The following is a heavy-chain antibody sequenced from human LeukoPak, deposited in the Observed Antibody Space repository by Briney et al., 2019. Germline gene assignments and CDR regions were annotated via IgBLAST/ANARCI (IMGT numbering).Heavy chain of an antibody. D-gene: IGHD4-11*01. Sequence: PSETLSLTCTVSGGSISSGGYYWGWIRQHPGKGLEWIGYIYYSGSTYYNPSLKSRVTISVDTSKNQFSLKLSSVTAADTAVYYCARAVVRGVRTTLNWFDPWGQGTLVTVSS. J-gene: IGHJ5*02. CDR3: ARAVVRGVRTTLNWFDP. CDR2: IYYSGST. CDR1: GGSISSGGYY. V-gene: IGHV4-31*03.